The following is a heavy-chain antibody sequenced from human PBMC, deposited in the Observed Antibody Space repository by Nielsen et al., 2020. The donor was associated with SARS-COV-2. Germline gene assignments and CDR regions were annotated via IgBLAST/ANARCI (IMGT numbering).Heavy chain of an antibody. J-gene: IGHJ3*02. D-gene: IGHD3-22*01. V-gene: IGHV3-23*01. CDR2: ISGSGGST. CDR1: GFTFSSYA. CDR3: AKDGMTYYDSSGYSNDAFDI. Sequence: GGSLRLSCAASGFTFSSYAMHWVRQAPGKGLEWVSAISGSGGSTYYADSVKGRFTISRDNSKNTLYLQMNSLRAEDTAVYYCAKDGMTYYDSSGYSNDAFDIWGQGTMVTVSS.